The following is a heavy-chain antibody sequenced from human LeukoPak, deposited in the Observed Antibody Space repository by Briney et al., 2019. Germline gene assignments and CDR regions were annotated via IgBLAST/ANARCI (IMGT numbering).Heavy chain of an antibody. V-gene: IGHV3-21*01. J-gene: IGHJ5*02. CDR1: GFTFSSYS. D-gene: IGHD3-3*01. Sequence: KAGGSLRLSCAASGFTFSSYSMNWVRQAPGKGLEWVSSISSTSSYIYFADSVKGRFTISRDNAKNSLYLQMNSLRAEDTAVYYCARVEESASFDPWGQGTLVTVSS. CDR2: ISSTSSYI. CDR3: ARVEESASFDP.